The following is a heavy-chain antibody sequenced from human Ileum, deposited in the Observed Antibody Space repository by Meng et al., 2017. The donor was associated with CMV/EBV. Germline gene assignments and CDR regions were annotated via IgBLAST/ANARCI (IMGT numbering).Heavy chain of an antibody. CDR1: GGTFSSYA. CDR3: AANGDSTTTPFDY. V-gene: IGHV1-69*10. CDR2: IIPILGIA. J-gene: IGHJ4*02. D-gene: IGHD2-2*01. Sequence: KASGGTFSSYAISWVRQDPGQGLEWMGGIIPILGIANYAQKFQGRVTITADKSTSTAYMELSSLRSEDTAVYYCAANGDSTTTPFDYWGQGTLVTVSS.